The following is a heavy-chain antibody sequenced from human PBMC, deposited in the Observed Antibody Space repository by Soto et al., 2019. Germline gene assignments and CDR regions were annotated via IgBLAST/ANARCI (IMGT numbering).Heavy chain of an antibody. Sequence: QVQLVESGGALVKPGGSLRLSCAASGFTFSGYYLSWLRQAPGKGLESVSDICGISTYTTYADSVRGRFTISRDNAKNSLCLQRHDLTADDTAVYYCARSRYGDDLDNWGQGTMVTVSS. D-gene: IGHD4-17*01. V-gene: IGHV3-11*06. CDR2: ICGISTYT. CDR1: GFTFSGYY. J-gene: IGHJ4*02. CDR3: ARSRYGDDLDN.